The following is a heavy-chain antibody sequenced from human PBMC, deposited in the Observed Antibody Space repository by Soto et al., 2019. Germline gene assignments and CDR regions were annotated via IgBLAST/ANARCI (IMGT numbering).Heavy chain of an antibody. D-gene: IGHD6-13*01. V-gene: IGHV3-73*01. CDR3: TRLRDSSSWYYAFDI. Sequence: GGSLRLSCAASGFTFSGSAMHWVRQASGKGLEWVGRIRSKANSYATAYAASVKGRFTISRDDSKNTAYLQMNSLKTEDTAVYYCTRLRDSSSWYYAFDIWGQGTMVTVSS. CDR1: GFTFSGSA. J-gene: IGHJ3*02. CDR2: IRSKANSYAT.